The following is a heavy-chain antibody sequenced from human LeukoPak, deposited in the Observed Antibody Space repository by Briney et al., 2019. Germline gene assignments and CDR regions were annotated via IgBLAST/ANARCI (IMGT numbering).Heavy chain of an antibody. CDR1: GFTFSSYA. Sequence: GGSLRLSCAASGFTFSSYAMSWVRQAPGKGLEWVANIKQDGSERYYVDSVKGRFTISRDNAKNSLYLQMNSLRAEDTAVYYCARGGYSRDYWGQGTLVTVSS. V-gene: IGHV3-7*01. CDR2: IKQDGSER. CDR3: ARGGYSRDY. D-gene: IGHD6-13*01. J-gene: IGHJ4*02.